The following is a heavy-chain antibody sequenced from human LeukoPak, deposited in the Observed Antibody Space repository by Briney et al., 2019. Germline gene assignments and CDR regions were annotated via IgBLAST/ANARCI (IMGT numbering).Heavy chain of an antibody. CDR3: ARDRYGDSTFDY. CDR2: ITPNSGGT. D-gene: IGHD4-17*01. J-gene: IGHJ4*02. V-gene: IGHV1-2*02. Sequence: ASVKVSCKASGYTFTGYYMHWVRQAPGQGLEWMGWITPNSGGTNYAQKFQGRATMTRDTSISTAYMELSRLRSDDTAVYYCARDRYGDSTFDYWGQGTLVTVSS. CDR1: GYTFTGYY.